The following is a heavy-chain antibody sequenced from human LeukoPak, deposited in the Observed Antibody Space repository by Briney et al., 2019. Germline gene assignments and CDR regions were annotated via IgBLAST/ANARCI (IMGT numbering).Heavy chain of an antibody. V-gene: IGHV4-34*01. J-gene: IGHJ6*04. CDR2: INHSGST. CDR1: GGSFSGYY. Sequence: SETLSLTCAVYGGSFSGYYWSWIRQPPGKGLEWIGEINHSGSTNYNPSLKSRVTISVDTSKNQFSLKLSSVTAADTAVYYCARSLSILWFGELLFPYYYGMDVWGKGTTVTVSS. CDR3: ARSLSILWFGELLFPYYYGMDV. D-gene: IGHD3-10*01.